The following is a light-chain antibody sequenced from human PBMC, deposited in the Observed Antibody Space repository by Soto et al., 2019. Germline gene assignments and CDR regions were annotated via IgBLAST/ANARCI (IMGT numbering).Light chain of an antibody. CDR3: AAWGDSLTGRHVV. CDR1: SSNIGTHS. V-gene: IGLV1-44*01. Sequence: QSVLTQPPSASGTPGQRVTISCSGSSSNIGTHSVNWYQQIPGTAPKLLIYTNNQRPSGVPDRFSGSKSDTSASLAISGLQAEDEATYDCAAWGDSLTGRHVVFGGGTKLTVL. J-gene: IGLJ2*01. CDR2: TNN.